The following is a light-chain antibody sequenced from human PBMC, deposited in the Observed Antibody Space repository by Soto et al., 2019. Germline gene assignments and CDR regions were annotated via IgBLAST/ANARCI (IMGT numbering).Light chain of an antibody. J-gene: IGLJ3*02. Sequence: SYDLTQPSSVSVSPGQTARITCSGDVLAKKYARWFQQKPCQAPVLVIYKDSERPSGIPERFSGSSSGTTVTLTISGAQVEDEADYYCYSAADNNRGVFGGGTKLTVL. CDR1: VLAKKY. V-gene: IGLV3-27*01. CDR3: YSAADNNRGV. CDR2: KDS.